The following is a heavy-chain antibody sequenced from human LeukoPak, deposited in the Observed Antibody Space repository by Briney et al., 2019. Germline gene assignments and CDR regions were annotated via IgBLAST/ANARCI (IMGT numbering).Heavy chain of an antibody. CDR3: ARAGFVIRATSFDY. J-gene: IGHJ4*02. D-gene: IGHD3-10*01. CDR1: GYTFISYG. CDR2: ISAYNGNT. V-gene: IGHV1-18*01. Sequence: ASVKHSCKASGYTFISYGISWVRQAPGQGLEWMGWISAYNGNTNYAQKLQGRVTMTTDTSTSTAYMELRSLRSDDTAVYYCARAGFVIRATSFDYWGQGTLVTVSS.